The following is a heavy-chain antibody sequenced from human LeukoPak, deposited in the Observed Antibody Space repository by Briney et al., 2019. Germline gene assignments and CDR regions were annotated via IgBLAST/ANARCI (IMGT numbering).Heavy chain of an antibody. Sequence: SEALSLTCTVSGGSVTDYYWSWIRQSPGKGLEWIGYIYYTGTSYNPSLKSRVTISADTSKNQFSLKLISVTAADTAVYYCARAPKRNYDLPDYWGQGTLVTVSS. J-gene: IGHJ4*02. CDR1: GGSVTDYY. CDR2: IYYTGT. CDR3: ARAPKRNYDLPDY. V-gene: IGHV4-59*02. D-gene: IGHD3-22*01.